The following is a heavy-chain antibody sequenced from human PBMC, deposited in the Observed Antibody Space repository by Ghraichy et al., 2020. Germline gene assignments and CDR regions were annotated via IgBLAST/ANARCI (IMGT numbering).Heavy chain of an antibody. CDR1: GGTFSSYA. CDR2: IIPNFGTA. V-gene: IGHV1-69*13. CDR3: ARDITYYYDSSGSYDY. J-gene: IGHJ4*02. Sequence: SVKVSCKASGGTFSSYAISWVRQAPGQGLEWMGGIIPNFGTANYAQKFQGRVTITADESTSTAYMELSSLRSEDPAVYYCARDITYYYDSSGSYDYWGQGTLVTVSS. D-gene: IGHD3-22*01.